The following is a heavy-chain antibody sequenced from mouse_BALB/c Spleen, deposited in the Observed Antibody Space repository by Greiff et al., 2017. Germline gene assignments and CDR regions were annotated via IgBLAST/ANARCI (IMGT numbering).Heavy chain of an antibody. CDR3: ARAYYGSRN. J-gene: IGHJ3*01. CDR2: IRNKANGYTT. V-gene: IGHV7-3*02. Sequence: EVMLVESGGGLVQPGGSLRLSCATSGFTFTDYYMSWVRQPPGKALEWLGFIRNKANGYTTEYSASVKGRFTISRDNSKSILYLQMNTMRAEDGATYYCARAYYGSRNWGQGTLVTVSA. D-gene: IGHD1-1*01. CDR1: GFTFTDYY.